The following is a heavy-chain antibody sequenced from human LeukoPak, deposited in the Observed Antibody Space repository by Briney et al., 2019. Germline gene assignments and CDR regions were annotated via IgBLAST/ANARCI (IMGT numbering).Heavy chain of an antibody. Sequence: SETLSLTCTVSGGSISSYYWSWIRQPPGKGLEWIGYIYYSGSTNYNPSLKSRVTISVDTSKNQFSLKLSSVTAAGTAVYYCARDGYSSGWYPVWGQGTLVTVSS. J-gene: IGHJ4*02. CDR1: GGSISSYY. CDR2: IYYSGST. V-gene: IGHV4-59*01. CDR3: ARDGYSSGWYPV. D-gene: IGHD6-19*01.